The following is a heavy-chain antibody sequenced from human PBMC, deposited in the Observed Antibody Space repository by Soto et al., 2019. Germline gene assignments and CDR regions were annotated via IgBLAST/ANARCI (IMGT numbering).Heavy chain of an antibody. CDR1: GFTFSSYA. Sequence: GGALGLSCASSGFTFSSYAMHWARQAPGKGLEWVALISYDGSDKYYADSVKGRFTISRDSSKSMLYLEMNNLRADDTSVFYCARDKSGTPLIDYWGQGTLVTVFS. CDR3: ARDKSGTPLIDY. J-gene: IGHJ4*02. V-gene: IGHV3-30-3*01. D-gene: IGHD1-1*01. CDR2: ISYDGSDK.